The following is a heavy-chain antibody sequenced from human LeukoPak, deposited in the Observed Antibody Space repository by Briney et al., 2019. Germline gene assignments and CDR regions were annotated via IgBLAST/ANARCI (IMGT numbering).Heavy chain of an antibody. CDR2: ISYDGSNK. CDR1: GFTFSSYG. V-gene: IGHV3-30*18. CDR3: AKDLKWERRGYYYGMDV. Sequence: GGSLRLSCAAAGFTFSSYGMHWVRQAPGKGLEWVAVISYDGSNKYYADSVKGRFTISRDNSKNTLYLQMNSLRAEDTAVYYCAKDLKWERRGYYYGMDVWDQGTTVTVSS. D-gene: IGHD1-26*01. J-gene: IGHJ6*02.